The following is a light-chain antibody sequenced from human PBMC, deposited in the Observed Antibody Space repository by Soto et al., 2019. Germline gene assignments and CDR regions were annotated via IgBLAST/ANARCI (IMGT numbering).Light chain of an antibody. J-gene: IGKJ1*01. CDR3: QQYNNWPGT. CDR1: QSVSSN. CDR2: GAS. Sequence: EIVMTHSPATLSVSPGERVTLSCRASQSVSSNLAWFQQNPAQAPRLLIYGASTRATGIPARFSGSGSGTEFTLTISSLQSEDFAVYYCQQYNNWPGTFGQGTKV. V-gene: IGKV3-15*01.